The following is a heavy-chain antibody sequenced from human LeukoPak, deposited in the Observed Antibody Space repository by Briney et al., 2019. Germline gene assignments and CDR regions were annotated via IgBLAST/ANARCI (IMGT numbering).Heavy chain of an antibody. V-gene: IGHV3-48*03. Sequence: GGSLRLSYTASGFTFSSYEMNWVRQAPGKGLEWVSYISSSGSTIYYADSVKGRFTISRDNAKNSLYLQMNSLRAEDTAVYYCAELGITMIGGVWGKGTTVTISS. D-gene: IGHD3-10*02. CDR3: AELGITMIGGV. CDR2: ISSSGSTI. CDR1: GFTFSSYE. J-gene: IGHJ6*04.